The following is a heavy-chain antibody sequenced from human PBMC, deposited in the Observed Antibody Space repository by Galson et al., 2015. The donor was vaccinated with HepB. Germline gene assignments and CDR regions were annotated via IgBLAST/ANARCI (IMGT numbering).Heavy chain of an antibody. V-gene: IGHV1-3*01. J-gene: IGHJ4*02. CDR3: ARVGAQWLVWGDLLF. D-gene: IGHD6-19*01. Sequence: SVKVSCKASGYTFTSYAMHWVRQAPGQRLEWMGWINAGNGNTKYSQKFQGRVTITRDTSASTAYMELSSLRSEDTAVYYCARVGAQWLVWGDLLFWGQGTLVTVSS. CDR2: INAGNGNT. CDR1: GYTFTSYA.